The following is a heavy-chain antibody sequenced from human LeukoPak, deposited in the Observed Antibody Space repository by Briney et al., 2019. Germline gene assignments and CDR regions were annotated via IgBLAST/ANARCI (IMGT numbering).Heavy chain of an antibody. Sequence: ASVKVSCKVSGYTLTELSMHWVRQAPGKGLEWMGGFDPEDGETIYAQKFQGRVTMTEDTSTDTAYMELSSLRSEDTAVYYCATRWVRGYCSGGSCYLTLNWFDPWGQGTLVTVSS. D-gene: IGHD2-15*01. J-gene: IGHJ5*02. CDR2: FDPEDGET. V-gene: IGHV1-24*01. CDR3: ATRWVRGYCSGGSCYLTLNWFDP. CDR1: GYTLTELS.